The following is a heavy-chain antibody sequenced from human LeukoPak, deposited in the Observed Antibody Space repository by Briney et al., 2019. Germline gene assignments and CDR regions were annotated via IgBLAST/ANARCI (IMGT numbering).Heavy chain of an antibody. D-gene: IGHD5-24*01. CDR2: FKSNTDGGTT. CDR3: TGPYHEMSVDY. Sequence: PGGSLRLSCAASGFTFSNAWMSWVRQAPGKGLEWVGRFKSNTDGGTTDFAAPVKGRFTLSRDDSKDTLYLQMNSLKTEDTAVYYCTGPYHEMSVDYWGQGTLVTVSS. J-gene: IGHJ4*02. CDR1: GFTFSNAW. V-gene: IGHV3-15*01.